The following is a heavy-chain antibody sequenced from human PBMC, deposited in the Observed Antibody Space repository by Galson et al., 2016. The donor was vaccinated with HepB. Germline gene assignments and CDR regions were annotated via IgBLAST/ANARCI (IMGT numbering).Heavy chain of an antibody. D-gene: IGHD3-10*01. J-gene: IGHJ4*02. CDR3: ASLIITGSGNFFDF. CDR1: GGSISSDYY. V-gene: IGHV4-39*01. Sequence: SETLSLTCIVSGGSISSDYYWDWIRQPPGEGLEWIGSINYSGTTFYNAPLNIRVTMSVDTSKSQFSLQLTSVTAADTAVYYCASLIITGSGNFFDFWGQGTLVTVSS. CDR2: INYSGTT.